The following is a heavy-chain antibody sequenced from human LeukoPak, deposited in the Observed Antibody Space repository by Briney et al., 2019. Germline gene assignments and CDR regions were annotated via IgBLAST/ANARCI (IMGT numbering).Heavy chain of an antibody. V-gene: IGHV1-24*01. CDR2: FDPEDGET. Sequence: ASVKVSCKVSGYTLTELSMHWVRQAPGKGFEWMGGFDPEDGETIYAQKFQGRVTMTEDTSTDTAYMELSSLRTEDTAVYYCATVHYYGSGSYYMGYYYYMDVWGKGTTVTVSS. CDR1: GYTLTELS. CDR3: ATVHYYGSGSYYMGYYYYMDV. D-gene: IGHD3-10*01. J-gene: IGHJ6*03.